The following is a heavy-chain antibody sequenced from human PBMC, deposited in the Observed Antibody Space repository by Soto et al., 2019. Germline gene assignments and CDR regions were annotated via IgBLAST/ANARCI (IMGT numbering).Heavy chain of an antibody. CDR3: AKSGHCSGASCVDGYGMDV. J-gene: IGHJ6*02. D-gene: IGHD2-15*01. CDR2: ISWNSGSI. Sequence: GGSLRLSCAASGFTFDDYAMHWVRQAPGKGLEWVSGISWNSGSIGYADSVKGRFTISRDNAKNSLYLQMNSLRAEDTALYYCAKSGHCSGASCVDGYGMDVWGQGPRVPVSS. CDR1: GFTFDDYA. V-gene: IGHV3-9*01.